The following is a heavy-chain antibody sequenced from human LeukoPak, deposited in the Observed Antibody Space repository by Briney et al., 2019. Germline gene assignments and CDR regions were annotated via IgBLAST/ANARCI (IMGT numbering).Heavy chain of an antibody. Sequence: SETLSLTCSVSGGSISGHWRTWVRQPPGEGLEWIGDILYSGSTNYNPSLKSRLSILVDTSKNQFSLKLNSVTAADTAMYYCTRRNTADASIDLWGQGTLVIASS. D-gene: IGHD4-17*01. CDR2: ILYSGST. J-gene: IGHJ5*02. CDR3: TRRNTADASIDL. V-gene: IGHV4-59*11. CDR1: GGSISGHW.